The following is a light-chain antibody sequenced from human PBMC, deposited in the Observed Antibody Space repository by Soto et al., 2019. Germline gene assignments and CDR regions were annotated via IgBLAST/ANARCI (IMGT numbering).Light chain of an antibody. CDR3: ASYAGRRTYV. J-gene: IGLJ1*01. CDR1: SDIGNYNL. Sequence: QSALTQPASVSGSPGQSVTISCSGSDIGNYNLVSWYQHLPGRAPKLLIFEVTMRPSGISDRFSGSKSASTASLTISGLQAEDEGDYYCASYAGRRTYVFGSGTKVTV. V-gene: IGLV2-23*02. CDR2: EVT.